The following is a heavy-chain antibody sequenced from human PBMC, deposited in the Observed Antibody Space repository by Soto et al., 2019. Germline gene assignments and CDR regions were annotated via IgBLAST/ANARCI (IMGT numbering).Heavy chain of an antibody. Sequence: GGSLRLSCAASGFTVSSNYMSWVRQAPGKGLEWVSVIYSGGSTYYADSVKGRFTISRDNSKNTLYLQMNSLRAEDTAVYYCARARLRLGELSPIYYYYGMDVWGQGTTVTVSS. J-gene: IGHJ6*02. CDR1: GFTVSSNY. CDR2: IYSGGST. D-gene: IGHD3-16*02. CDR3: ARARLRLGELSPIYYYYGMDV. V-gene: IGHV3-53*01.